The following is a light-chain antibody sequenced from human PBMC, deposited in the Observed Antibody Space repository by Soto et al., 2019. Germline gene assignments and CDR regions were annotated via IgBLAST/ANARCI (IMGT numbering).Light chain of an antibody. V-gene: IGKV3-11*01. CDR3: QQRSIWYT. CDR1: QSISSY. CDR2: DAP. Sequence: EIVLTQSPATLSLSPGERATLSCRASQSISSYLAWYQQKPGQAPRLLIYDAPNRATGIPARFSGSGSGTDFNLTISSLEPEDFAVYYCQQRSIWYTFGQGTKLEI. J-gene: IGKJ2*01.